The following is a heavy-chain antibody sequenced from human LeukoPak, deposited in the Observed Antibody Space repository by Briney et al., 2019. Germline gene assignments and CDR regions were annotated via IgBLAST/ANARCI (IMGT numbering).Heavy chain of an antibody. CDR3: ARGAYGDK. J-gene: IGHJ4*02. D-gene: IGHD4-17*01. CDR2: ISTQSGNT. Sequence: ASVKVSCKASGYTFTSYGINWMRQAPGQGLEWMGWISTQSGNTNYARKVQGRLTLTTDRSTNTAYMELRSLRSDDTAVYYCARGAYGDKWGQGTMVTVSS. CDR1: GYTFTSYG. V-gene: IGHV1-18*01.